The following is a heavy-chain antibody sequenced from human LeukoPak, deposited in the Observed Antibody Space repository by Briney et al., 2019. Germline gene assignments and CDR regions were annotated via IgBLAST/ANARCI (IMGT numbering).Heavy chain of an antibody. V-gene: IGHV1-2*02. CDR2: INPSSGGT. J-gene: IGHJ4*02. Sequence: ASVKVSCKASGYSFTGYYIYWVRQAPGQGLEWMGWINPSSGGTNYAQKFQGRVIVTRDTSIGTAYMELRSLRSDDTAVYYCARGPWQWPNDYWGQGTLVTVSS. CDR3: ARGPWQWPNDY. D-gene: IGHD6-19*01. CDR1: GYSFTGYY.